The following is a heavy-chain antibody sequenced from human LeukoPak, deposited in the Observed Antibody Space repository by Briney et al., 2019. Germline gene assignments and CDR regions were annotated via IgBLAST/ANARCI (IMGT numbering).Heavy chain of an antibody. J-gene: IGHJ5*02. CDR1: GGSFSGYY. D-gene: IGHD6-19*01. V-gene: IGHV4-34*01. CDR3: ARAYYSSGWYLTRNWFDP. Sequence: SETLSLTCAVYGGSFSGYYWSWIRQPPGKGLEWIGEINHSGSTNYNPSLKSRVTISVDTSKNQFSLKLSSVTAADTAVYYCARAYYSSGWYLTRNWFDPWGQGTLVTVSS. CDR2: INHSGST.